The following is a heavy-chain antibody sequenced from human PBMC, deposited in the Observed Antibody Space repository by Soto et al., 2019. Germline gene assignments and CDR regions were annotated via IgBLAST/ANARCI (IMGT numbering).Heavy chain of an antibody. CDR1: GFTFSSYW. D-gene: IGHD6-13*01. CDR2: IKHDGSEK. V-gene: IGHV3-7*01. CDR3: ARDRSPFVP. J-gene: IGHJ5*02. Sequence: GGSLRLSCAASGFTFSSYWMSWIRRAPGKGLEWVANIKHDGSEKYYVDSVKGRFTISRDNAKNSLYLQMNSLRAEDTAVYYWARDRSPFVPWGQGTLVTVSS.